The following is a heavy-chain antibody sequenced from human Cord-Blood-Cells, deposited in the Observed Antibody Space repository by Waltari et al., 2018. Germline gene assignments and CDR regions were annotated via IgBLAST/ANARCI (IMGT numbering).Heavy chain of an antibody. CDR2: FDPEDGET. CDR3: ATALEWELPSFDY. D-gene: IGHD1-26*01. V-gene: IGHV1-24*01. J-gene: IGHJ4*02. Sequence: QVQLVQSGAEVKKPGASVKVSCKVSGYTLTELSMHWVRQAPGKWLEWMGGFDPEDGETIYAQKFQGRVTMNEDTSTDTAYMELSSLRSEDTAVYYCATALEWELPSFDYWGQGTLVTVSS. CDR1: GYTLTELS.